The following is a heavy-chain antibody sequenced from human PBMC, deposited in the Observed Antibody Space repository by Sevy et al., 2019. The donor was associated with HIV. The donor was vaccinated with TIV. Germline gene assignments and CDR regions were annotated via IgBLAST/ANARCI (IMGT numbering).Heavy chain of an antibody. J-gene: IGHJ2*01. CDR1: GFTFSSYE. CDR3: ARASYYYGSGSYLANWYFDL. D-gene: IGHD3-10*01. V-gene: IGHV3-48*03. CDR2: ISSSGSTI. Sequence: GGSLRLSCAASGFTFSSYEMNWVRQAPGKGLEWVSYISSSGSTIYYADSVKGRFTISRDNAKNSLYLQMNSLRAEDTAVYYCARASYYYGSGSYLANWYFDLWGRGTLVTVSS.